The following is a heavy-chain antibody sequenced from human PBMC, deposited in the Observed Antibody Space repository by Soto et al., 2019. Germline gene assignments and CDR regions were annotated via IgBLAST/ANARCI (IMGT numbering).Heavy chain of an antibody. Sequence: PSETLSLTCTVSGGSISSGGYYWSWIRQHPGKGLEWIGYIYYSGSTYYNPSLKSRVTISVDTSKNQFSLKLSSVTAADTAVYYCARDHRSAAGTFEYWGQGTLVTVSS. CDR2: IYYSGST. V-gene: IGHV4-31*03. CDR1: GGSISSGGYY. D-gene: IGHD6-13*01. CDR3: ARDHRSAAGTFEY. J-gene: IGHJ4*02.